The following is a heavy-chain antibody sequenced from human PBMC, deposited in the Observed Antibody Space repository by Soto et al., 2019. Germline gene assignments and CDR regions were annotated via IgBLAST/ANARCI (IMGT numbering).Heavy chain of an antibody. CDR2: ISYDGSNK. V-gene: IGHV3-30*18. D-gene: IGHD5-12*01. CDR3: AKDPTPWYKWLRYFTDGMDV. CDR1: GFTFSSYG. Sequence: SGGSLRLSCAASGFTFSSYGMHWVRQAPGKGLEWVAVISYDGSNKYYADSVKGRFTISRDNSKNTLYLQMNSLRAEDTAVYYCAKDPTPWYKWLRYFTDGMDVWGQGTTVTVSS. J-gene: IGHJ6*02.